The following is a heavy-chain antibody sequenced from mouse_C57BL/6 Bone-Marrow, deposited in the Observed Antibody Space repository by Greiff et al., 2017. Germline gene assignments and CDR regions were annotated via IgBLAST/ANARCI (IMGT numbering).Heavy chain of an antibody. J-gene: IGHJ3*01. CDR2: ISSGGSYT. CDR3: ARRGYYLLAWFAY. D-gene: IGHD2-3*01. V-gene: IGHV5-6*02. Sequence: EVKLVESGGDLVKPGGSLKLSCAASGFTFSSYGMSWVRQTPDKRLEWVATISSGGSYTYYPDSVKGRFTISRDNAKNTLYLQKSSLKSEDTAMYYCARRGYYLLAWFAYWGQGTLVTVSA. CDR1: GFTFSSYG.